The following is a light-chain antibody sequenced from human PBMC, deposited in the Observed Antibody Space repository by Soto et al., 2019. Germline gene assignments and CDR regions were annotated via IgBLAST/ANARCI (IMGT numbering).Light chain of an antibody. V-gene: IGLV2-14*01. CDR2: DVS. J-gene: IGLJ2*01. Sequence: QSALTQPASVSGSPGQSITISCTGTSSDVGGYNYVSWYQQHPGKAPKLMIYDVSNRHSGVSNRFSGSKSGNTASLNISGLQAEDEADYYCSSYTSSSTVVFGGGTKLTVL. CDR3: SSYTSSSTVV. CDR1: SSDVGGYNY.